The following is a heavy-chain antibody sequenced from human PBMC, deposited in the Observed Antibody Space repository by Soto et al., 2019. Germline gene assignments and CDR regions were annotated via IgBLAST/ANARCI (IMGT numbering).Heavy chain of an antibody. V-gene: IGHV3-64*01. CDR1: GFTFSSYA. Sequence: GGSLRLSCAASGFTFSSYAMHWVRQAPGKGLEYVSAISSNGGSTYYPNSMKGRFTISRDNSKNTLYLQMSSLRAEDMAVYYCARDRATTFDYWGQGALVTVSS. CDR3: ARDRATTFDY. J-gene: IGHJ4*02. D-gene: IGHD1-26*01. CDR2: ISSNGGST.